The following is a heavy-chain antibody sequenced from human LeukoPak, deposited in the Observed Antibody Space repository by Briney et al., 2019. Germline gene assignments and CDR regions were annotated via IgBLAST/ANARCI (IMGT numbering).Heavy chain of an antibody. Sequence: GGSLRLSCAASGFTFSSYSMNWVRQAPGKGLEWVSSISSSSSYIYYADSVKRRFTISRDNAKNSLYLQMNSLRAEDTAVYSCARVSYGSGSPDYWGQGTLVTVSS. D-gene: IGHD3-10*01. CDR3: ARVSYGSGSPDY. CDR1: GFTFSSYS. J-gene: IGHJ4*02. V-gene: IGHV3-21*01. CDR2: ISSSSSYI.